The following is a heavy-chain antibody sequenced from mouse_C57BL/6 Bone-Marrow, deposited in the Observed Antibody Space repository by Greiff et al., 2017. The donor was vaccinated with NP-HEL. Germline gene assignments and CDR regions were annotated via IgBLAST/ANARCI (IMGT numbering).Heavy chain of an antibody. CDR3: ARNLLRSSYYAMDY. Sequence: QVQLQQSGSELRSPGSSVKLSCKDFDSEVFPIAYMSWVRQKPGHGFEWIGGILPSIGRTIYGEKFEDKATLDADTLSNTAYLELNSLTSEDSAIYYCARNLLRSSYYAMDYWGQGTSVTVSS. CDR1: DSEVFPIAY. CDR2: ILPSIGRT. J-gene: IGHJ4*01. D-gene: IGHD1-1*01. V-gene: IGHV15-2*01.